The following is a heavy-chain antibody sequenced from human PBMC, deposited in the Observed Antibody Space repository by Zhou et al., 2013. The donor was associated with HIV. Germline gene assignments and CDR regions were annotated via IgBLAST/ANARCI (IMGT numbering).Heavy chain of an antibody. CDR1: GYTFTSYG. J-gene: IGHJ6*03. CDR2: ISAYNGNT. V-gene: IGHV1-18*01. CDR3: ARELSSTSCYTRTYCYYYMDV. Sequence: QVQLVQSGAEVKKPGASVKVSCKASGYTFTSYGISWVRQAPGQGLEWMGWISAYNGNTNYAQKLQGRVTMTTDTSTSTAYMELRSLRSDDTAVYYCARELSSTSCYTRTYCYYYMDVWGKGTTVTRLL. D-gene: IGHD2-2*02.